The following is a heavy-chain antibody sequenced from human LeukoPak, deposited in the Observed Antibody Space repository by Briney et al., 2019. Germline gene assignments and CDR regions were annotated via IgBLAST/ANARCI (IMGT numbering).Heavy chain of an antibody. D-gene: IGHD2-15*01. CDR2: IYYSGST. V-gene: IGHV4-59*01. J-gene: IGHJ3*02. CDR1: GGSISSYY. CDR3: ARDSVAVAGDRAFDI. Sequence: PSETLSLTCTDSGGSISSYYWSWIRQPPGKGLEWIGYIYYSGSTNYNPSLKSRVTISVDSSKNQFSLKLSSVTAADTAVYYCARDSVAVAGDRAFDIWGHGTMVTVSS.